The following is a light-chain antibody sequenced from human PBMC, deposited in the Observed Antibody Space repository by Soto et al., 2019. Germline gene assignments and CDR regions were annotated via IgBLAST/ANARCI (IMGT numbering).Light chain of an antibody. V-gene: IGKV3D-20*02. CDR1: QSVTSSY. Sequence: EVVLTQTPGTLSLSPGERATLSCRASQSVTSSYLGWYQQKRGQAPRLLIYGASTRAPGIPDRFSGSGSGTDFTLTISSLEPEDFAVYYCQQLTDWPPQWTFGQGTKVDIK. J-gene: IGKJ1*01. CDR3: QQLTDWPPQWT. CDR2: GAS.